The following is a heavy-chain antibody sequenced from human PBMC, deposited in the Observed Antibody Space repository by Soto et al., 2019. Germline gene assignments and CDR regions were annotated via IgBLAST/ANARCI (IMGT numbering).Heavy chain of an antibody. CDR1: GFTFSSYW. CDR3: TRVISGSSGLFDY. CDR2: ISPDGSTT. J-gene: IGHJ4*02. Sequence: EVQLVESGGGLVQPGGSLRLSCAASGFTFSSYWMHWVRQAPGKGLIWVSRISPDGSTTNYADSVKGRFTISRDNAKNTLYLQMDSLRAEDTALYYCTRVISGSSGLFDYWGQGTLVTVSS. D-gene: IGHD1-26*01. V-gene: IGHV3-74*01.